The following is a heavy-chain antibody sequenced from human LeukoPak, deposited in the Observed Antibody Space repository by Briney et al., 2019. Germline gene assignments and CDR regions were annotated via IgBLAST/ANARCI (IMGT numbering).Heavy chain of an antibody. J-gene: IGHJ3*02. D-gene: IGHD2-2*01. CDR1: RYSITRGYY. V-gene: IGHV4-38-2*01. Sequence: SETLSLTCAVSRYSITRGYYWAWIRQPPGKGLEWIGSICHSGNTYYNPSLKSRLTMSVDTSKNRFSLNLRSVTAADTAVYFCARAYSSTWYGGDTFDIWGQGTMVTVSS. CDR2: ICHSGNT. CDR3: ARAYSSTWYGGDTFDI.